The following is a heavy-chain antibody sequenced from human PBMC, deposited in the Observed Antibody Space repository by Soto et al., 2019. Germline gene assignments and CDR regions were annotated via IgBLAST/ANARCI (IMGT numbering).Heavy chain of an antibody. CDR2: IYSTENT. Sequence: SETLSLTYTVSGGYVSSNSYSWGWIRQSPGKGLEWIGIIYSTENTYYNPSLKSRVTISVDTSKNQFSLKLSSVTAADTAVYYCARIPPYGSGSYYNDGWFSYYGMDVWGQGTTVTVSS. CDR3: ARIPPYGSGSYYNDGWFSYYGMDV. CDR1: GGYVSSNSYS. V-gene: IGHV4-39*07. J-gene: IGHJ6*02. D-gene: IGHD3-10*01.